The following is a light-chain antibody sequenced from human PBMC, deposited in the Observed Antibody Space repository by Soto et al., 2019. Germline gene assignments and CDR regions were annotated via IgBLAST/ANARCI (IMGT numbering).Light chain of an antibody. Sequence: EIVLTQSPGTLSLSPGERATLSCRASQSVSSSYLAWYQQKPGQAPRLLIYGESSRATGIPDRFSGSGSGTDFTLTISRLEPEDFAVYYCQHYGSSALFGPGTKVDIK. V-gene: IGKV3-20*01. J-gene: IGKJ3*01. CDR3: QHYGSSAL. CDR2: GES. CDR1: QSVSSSY.